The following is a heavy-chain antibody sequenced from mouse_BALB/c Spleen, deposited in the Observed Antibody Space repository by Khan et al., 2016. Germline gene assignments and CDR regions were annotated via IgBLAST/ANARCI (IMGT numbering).Heavy chain of an antibody. V-gene: IGHV3-2*02. CDR1: VYSITSDYA. CDR2: ISYSGST. D-gene: IGHD1-1*01. Sequence: EVQLQESGPGLVKPSQSLSLTCTVTVYSITSDYAWNWIRQFPGNKLEWMGYISYSGSTSYPSLKSRISITRDTSKNQFFLQLNSVTTEDTATYXCATTTVVATNYFDVWGAGTTVTVSS. CDR3: ATTTVVATNYFDV. J-gene: IGHJ1*01.